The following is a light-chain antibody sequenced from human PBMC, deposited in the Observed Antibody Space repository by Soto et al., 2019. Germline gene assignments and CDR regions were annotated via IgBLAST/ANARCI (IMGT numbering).Light chain of an antibody. Sequence: QSALTQPASVSGSPGQSITISCTGTSSDVGGYDFVSWYQQHPGKAPKLMIYDVSNRPSGVSDRFSGSKSGDTASLTISGLQAEDEAAYYCISYTSSSTRVFGGGTKLTVL. CDR1: SSDVGGYDF. CDR2: DVS. CDR3: ISYTSSSTRV. J-gene: IGLJ2*01. V-gene: IGLV2-14*01.